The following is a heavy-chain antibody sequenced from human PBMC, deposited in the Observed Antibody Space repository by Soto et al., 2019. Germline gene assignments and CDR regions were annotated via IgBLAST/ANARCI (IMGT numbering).Heavy chain of an antibody. J-gene: IGHJ5*02. CDR3: GRGVRVSNWSRGWFDP. D-gene: IGHD3-10*01. V-gene: IGHV4-4*02. CDR2: IYHTGTT. CDR1: GGSISTSNW. Sequence: SQTLSLTGTISGGSISTSNWWSWVRQRPGKGLEWIGEIYHTGTTNYNPSLKNRVTLSVETSNNHFSLNLSSVTAADTAIYYCGRGVRVSNWSRGWFDPWGQGTLVTVSS.